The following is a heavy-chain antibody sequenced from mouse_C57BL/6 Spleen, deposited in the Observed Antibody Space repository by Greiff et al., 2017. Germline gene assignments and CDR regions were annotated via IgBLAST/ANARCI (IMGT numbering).Heavy chain of an antibody. J-gene: IGHJ1*03. CDR3: ARWYYGSRYWYFDV. CDR1: GYTFTDYY. Sequence: EVQLQQSGPELVKPGASVKISCKASGYTFTDYYMNWVKQSHGKSLEWIGDINPNNGGTSYNQKFKGKATLTVDKSSSTAYMELRSLTSEDSAVYYCARWYYGSRYWYFDVWGTGTTVTVSS. D-gene: IGHD1-1*01. CDR2: INPNNGGT. V-gene: IGHV1-26*01.